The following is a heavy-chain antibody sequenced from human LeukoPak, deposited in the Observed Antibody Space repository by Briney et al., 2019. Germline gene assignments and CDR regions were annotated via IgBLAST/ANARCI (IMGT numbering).Heavy chain of an antibody. CDR2: ISWNSGSI. J-gene: IGHJ4*02. Sequence: GGSLRLSCAASGFTFDDYAMHWVRQAPGKGLEWVSGISWNSGSIGYADSVKGRFTISRDNSKNTLFLQMNSLRAEDTAVYYCAKDHSSGWPYCFPYWGQGTLVTVSS. CDR1: GFTFDDYA. CDR3: AKDHSSGWPYCFPY. D-gene: IGHD6-19*01. V-gene: IGHV3-9*01.